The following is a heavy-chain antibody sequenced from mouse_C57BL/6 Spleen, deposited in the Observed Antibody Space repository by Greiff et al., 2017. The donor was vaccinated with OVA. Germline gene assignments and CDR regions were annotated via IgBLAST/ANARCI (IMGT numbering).Heavy chain of an antibody. CDR2: IDTDTGGT. Sequence: QVQLMESGAELVRPGASVTLSCKASGYTFTDYEMNWVKQTPVHGLEWIGAIDTDTGGTAYNQKFKGKGILTADKSYSTAYLELRSLTSEDSAVYYCTRGYGMDYWGQGTSVTVSS. V-gene: IGHV1-15*01. CDR3: TRGYGMDY. J-gene: IGHJ4*01. CDR1: GYTFTDYE.